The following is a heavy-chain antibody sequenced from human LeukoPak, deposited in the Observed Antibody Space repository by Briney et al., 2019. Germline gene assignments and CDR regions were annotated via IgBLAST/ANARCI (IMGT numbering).Heavy chain of an antibody. V-gene: IGHV3-23*01. D-gene: IGHD3-22*01. CDR1: GFTFSSYG. Sequence: PGGSLRLSCAASGFTFSSYGMSWVRQAPGKGLEWVSAISGSGGSTYYADSVKGRFTISRDNSKNTLYLQMNSLRAEDTAVYYCARTHFTMIVVGSLDYWGQGTLVTVSS. CDR3: ARTHFTMIVVGSLDY. J-gene: IGHJ4*02. CDR2: ISGSGGST.